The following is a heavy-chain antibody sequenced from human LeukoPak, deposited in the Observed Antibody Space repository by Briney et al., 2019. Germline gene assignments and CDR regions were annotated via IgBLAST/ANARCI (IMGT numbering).Heavy chain of an antibody. Sequence: GGSLRLSCAASGFTFSSYAMTWVRQAPGKGLEWASVITGSGGSTYYADSVKGRFTISRDNSKNTLYLQMNSLRAEDTAIYYCAKTSGWYDYWGQGTLVTVSS. D-gene: IGHD6-13*01. CDR2: ITGSGGST. J-gene: IGHJ4*02. CDR3: AKTSGWYDY. CDR1: GFTFSSYA. V-gene: IGHV3-23*01.